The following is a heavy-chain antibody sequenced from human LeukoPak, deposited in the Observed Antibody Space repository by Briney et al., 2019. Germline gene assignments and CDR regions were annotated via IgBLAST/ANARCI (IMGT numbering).Heavy chain of an antibody. Sequence: KSSETLSLTCTVSGGSISSGGYYWSWIRQHPGKGLEWTGYIYYSGSTYYNPSLKSRVTISVDTSKNQFSLKLSSVTAADTAVYYCARDRGYGPPVDAFDIWGQGTMVTVSS. CDR3: ARDRGYGPPVDAFDI. CDR2: IYYSGST. CDR1: GGSISSGGYY. J-gene: IGHJ3*02. D-gene: IGHD5-18*01. V-gene: IGHV4-31*03.